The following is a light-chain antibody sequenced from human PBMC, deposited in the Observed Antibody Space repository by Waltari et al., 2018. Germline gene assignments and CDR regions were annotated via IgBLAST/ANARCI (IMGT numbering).Light chain of an antibody. CDR2: ENT. CDR1: SSNIGNNY. J-gene: IGLJ7*01. CDR3: GTWDSSLSGAV. Sequence: QSVLTQPPSVSAAPGQRVTISCSGGSSNIGNNYVSWYRQFPGTAPKLLIYENTWRPSGSPGRCSGSKSGTSATLDITGLQAGDEADYYCGTWDSSLSGAVFGGGTHLTVL. V-gene: IGLV1-51*02.